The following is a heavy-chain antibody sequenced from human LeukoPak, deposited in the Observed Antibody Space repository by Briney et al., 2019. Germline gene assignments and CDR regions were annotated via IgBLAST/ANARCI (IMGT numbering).Heavy chain of an antibody. Sequence: ASVKVSCKASGYTFTGYYMHWVRQAPGQGLEWMGWINPNSGGTNYAQKFQGWVTMTRDTSISTAYMELSRLRSDDTAVYYCARDFDSSATLDYWGQGTLVTVSS. CDR1: GYTFTGYY. CDR3: ARDFDSSATLDY. CDR2: INPNSGGT. D-gene: IGHD3-22*01. J-gene: IGHJ4*02. V-gene: IGHV1-2*04.